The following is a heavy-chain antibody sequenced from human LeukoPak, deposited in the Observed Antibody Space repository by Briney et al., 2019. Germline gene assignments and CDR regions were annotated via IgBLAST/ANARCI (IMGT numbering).Heavy chain of an antibody. CDR2: IYYSGST. D-gene: IGHD2-2*01. J-gene: IGHJ4*02. CDR1: GGSISSSSYY. V-gene: IGHV4-39*01. Sequence: SETLSLTCTVSGGSISSSSYYWGWIRQPPGKGLEWIGSIYYSGSTYYNPSLKSRVTISVDTSKNQFSLKLSSVTAADTAVYYCAVNEGGTVVVPAAILDYWGQGTLVTVSS. CDR3: AVNEGGTVVVPAAILDY.